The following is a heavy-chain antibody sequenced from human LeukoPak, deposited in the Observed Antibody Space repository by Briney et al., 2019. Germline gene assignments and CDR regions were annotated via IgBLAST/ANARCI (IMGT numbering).Heavy chain of an antibody. Sequence: ASVKVSCKASGYTFTGYYMHWVRQAPGQGLEWMGWINPNSGGTNYAQKFQGRVTMTRDTSISTAYMELSRLRSDDTAVYYCARAPLAQWLVPDYWGQGTLVTVSS. CDR1: GYTFTGYY. V-gene: IGHV1-2*02. D-gene: IGHD6-19*01. CDR2: INPNSGGT. CDR3: ARAPLAQWLVPDY. J-gene: IGHJ4*02.